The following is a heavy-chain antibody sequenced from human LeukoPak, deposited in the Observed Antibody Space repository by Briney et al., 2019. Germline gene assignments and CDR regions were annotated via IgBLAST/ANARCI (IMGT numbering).Heavy chain of an antibody. J-gene: IGHJ4*02. V-gene: IGHV1-69*05. D-gene: IGHD3-22*01. CDR2: IIPIFGTA. Sequence: APVKVSCKASGGTFSSYAISWVRQAPGQGLEWMGGIIPIFGTANYAQKFQGRVTITTDESTSTAYMELSSLRSEDTAVYYCAGSNYYDSSGYLPMGYWGQGTLVTVSS. CDR1: GGTFSSYA. CDR3: AGSNYYDSSGYLPMGY.